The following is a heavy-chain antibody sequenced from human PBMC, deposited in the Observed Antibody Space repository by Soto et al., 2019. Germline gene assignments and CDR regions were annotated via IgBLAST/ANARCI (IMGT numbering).Heavy chain of an antibody. D-gene: IGHD3-10*01. J-gene: IGHJ5*02. CDR1: GFTFNDYT. V-gene: IGHV3-48*03. Sequence: GGSLRLSCTATGFTFNDYTLNWVRQAPGKGLEWISYISSSGSTIYYADSVKGRFTISRDNAKNSLYLQMNSLRAEDTALYYCARLPGDHESWFDPWGQGTLVTVSS. CDR3: ARLPGDHESWFDP. CDR2: ISSSGSTI.